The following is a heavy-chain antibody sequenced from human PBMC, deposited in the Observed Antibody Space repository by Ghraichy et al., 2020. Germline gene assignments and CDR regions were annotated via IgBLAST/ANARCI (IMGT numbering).Heavy chain of an antibody. Sequence: GGSLRLSCAASGFTFDDYAMHWVRQAPGKGLEWVSGISWNSGSIGYADSVKGRFTISRDNAKNSLYLQMNSLRAEDTALYYCAKIGTGAHNDAFDIWGQGTMVTVSS. D-gene: IGHD2-8*02. CDR1: GFTFDDYA. CDR2: ISWNSGSI. CDR3: AKIGTGAHNDAFDI. V-gene: IGHV3-9*01. J-gene: IGHJ3*02.